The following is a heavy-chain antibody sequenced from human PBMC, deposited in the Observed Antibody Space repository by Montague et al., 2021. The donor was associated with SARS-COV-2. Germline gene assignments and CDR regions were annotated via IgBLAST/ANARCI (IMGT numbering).Heavy chain of an antibody. Sequence: SETLSLTCSRQGAWYRGADRRRTRLNPRQDREWYGVINQRNSTNYNPSLKSRVTISVDTSKNQFSLKLSSVTAADTAVYYCARGGRQWLVIDPRYYFDYWGQGTLVTVSS. CDR1: GAWYRGAD. CDR3: ARGGRQWLVIDPRYYFDY. J-gene: IGHJ4*01. CDR2: INQRNST. D-gene: IGHD6-19*01. V-gene: IGHV4-34*01.